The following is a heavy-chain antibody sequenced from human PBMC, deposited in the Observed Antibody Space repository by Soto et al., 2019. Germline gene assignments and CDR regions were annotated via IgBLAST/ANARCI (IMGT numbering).Heavy chain of an antibody. J-gene: IGHJ3*02. CDR2: ISWNSGSI. CDR3: AKVMGGEGPYYYDSSGYLGDAFDI. D-gene: IGHD3-22*01. V-gene: IGHV3-9*01. CDR1: GFTFDDYA. Sequence: GGSLRLSCAASGFTFDDYAMHWVRQAPGKGLEWVSGISWNSGSIGYADSVKGRFTISRDNAKNSLYLQMNSLRAEDTALYYCAKVMGGEGPYYYDSSGYLGDAFDIWGQGTMVTVSS.